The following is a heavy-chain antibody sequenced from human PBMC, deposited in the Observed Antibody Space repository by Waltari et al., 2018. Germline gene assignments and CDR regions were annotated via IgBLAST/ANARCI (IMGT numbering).Heavy chain of an antibody. CDR3: ARDDHGSGRRFEY. V-gene: IGHV3-48*03. CDR2: ISSSGRRR. D-gene: IGHD3-10*01. Sequence: DVQLVESGGGLVPPGGSLRLSCAASGFSFGASEMNWARQAPGKGLEWVSYISSSGRRREYADSVQGRFTVSRDNARNSLYLQMNSLRAADTAVYYCARDDHGSGRRFEYWGQGTLVTVSS. J-gene: IGHJ4*02. CDR1: GFSFGASE.